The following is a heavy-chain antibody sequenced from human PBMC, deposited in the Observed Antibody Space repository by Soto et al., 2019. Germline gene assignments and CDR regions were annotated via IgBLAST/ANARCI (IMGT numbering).Heavy chain of an antibody. CDR3: AKLGHDYGGNSSDY. CDR1: GFTFSSYG. CDR2: ISYDGSNK. J-gene: IGHJ4*02. V-gene: IGHV3-30*18. Sequence: GGSLRLSCAASGFTFSSYGMHWVRQAPGKGLEWVAVISYDGSNKYYADSVKGRFTISRDNSKNTLYLQMNSLRAEDTAVYYCAKLGHDYGGNSSDYWGQGTLVTVSS. D-gene: IGHD4-17*01.